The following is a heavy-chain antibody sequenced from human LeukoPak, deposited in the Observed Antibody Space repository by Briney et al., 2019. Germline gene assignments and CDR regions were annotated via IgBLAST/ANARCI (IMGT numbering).Heavy chain of an antibody. V-gene: IGHV1-18*01. CDR3: ARDSSGIAVAGNFDY. CDR1: GYTFTGYG. J-gene: IGHJ4*02. CDR2: TSAHNGNT. D-gene: IGHD6-19*01. Sequence: ASVKVSCKASGYTFTGYGISWVRQAPGQGLEWMGWTSAHNGNTNYAQKLQGRVTMTTDTSTSTAYMELRSLRSDDTAAYYCARDSSGIAVAGNFDYWGQGTLVTVSS.